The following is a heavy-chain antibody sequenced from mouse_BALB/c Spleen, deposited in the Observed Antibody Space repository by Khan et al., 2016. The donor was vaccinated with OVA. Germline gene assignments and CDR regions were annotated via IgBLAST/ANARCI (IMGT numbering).Heavy chain of an antibody. J-gene: IGHJ1*01. V-gene: IGHV9-3-1*01. CDR3: ASGGYWYVDV. CDR1: GYTFTNYG. D-gene: IGHD1-1*02. Sequence: QIQLVQSGPELKKPGETVKISCKASGYTFTNYGMNWVKQAPGKGLKWMGWINTYIGEPTYADDFKGRFAFSLETSASTAYLQINNLKNEDTATYFCASGGYWYVDVWGAGTTVTVSS. CDR2: INTYIGEP.